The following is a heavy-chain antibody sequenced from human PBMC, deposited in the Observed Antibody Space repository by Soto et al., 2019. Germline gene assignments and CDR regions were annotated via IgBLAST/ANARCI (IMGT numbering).Heavy chain of an antibody. J-gene: IGHJ4*02. CDR2: INDDGRRT. CDR3: ARRHRPSYTSDY. CDR1: GFTFSSYW. Sequence: EVXLVESGGGLVQPGGSLRLSCAASGFTFSSYWMHWXXXAPGKGLMRVSRINDDGRRTSYADSVKGRFTISRDNAKNTLYLQMNSLRDDDTAIYYCARRHRPSYTSDYWGQGTLVTVSS. D-gene: IGHD4-4*01. V-gene: IGHV3-74*01.